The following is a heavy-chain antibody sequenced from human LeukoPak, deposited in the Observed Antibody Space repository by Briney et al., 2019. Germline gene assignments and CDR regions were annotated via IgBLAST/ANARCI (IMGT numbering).Heavy chain of an antibody. CDR1: GFTFSNAS. CDR3: STYRTGSGWY. J-gene: IGHJ4*02. CDR2: IKSKSDGGTT. D-gene: IGHD6-19*01. Sequence: GRSLRLSCAPSGFTFSNASMHWVRQAPGKGLDWVGRIKSKSDGGTTEYAAPVKGRFTISRDDSKNTLYLQMNSLESEDTGVYYCSTYRTGSGWYWGQGTLVTVSS. V-gene: IGHV3-15*01.